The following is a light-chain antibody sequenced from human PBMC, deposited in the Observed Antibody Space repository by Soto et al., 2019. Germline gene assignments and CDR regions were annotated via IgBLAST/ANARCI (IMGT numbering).Light chain of an antibody. CDR3: QPYGDPVT. CDR1: QSVRSSN. J-gene: IGKJ4*01. CDR2: GAF. V-gene: IGKV3-20*01. Sequence: EIVLTQSPGTLSLSPGERATLSCRASQSVRSSNLAWYQQRPGQAPRLLIHGAFSRATGIPDRFSGSGSGTDFTLTISRLEPEDFAVYYCQPYGDPVTFGGGTKVEIK.